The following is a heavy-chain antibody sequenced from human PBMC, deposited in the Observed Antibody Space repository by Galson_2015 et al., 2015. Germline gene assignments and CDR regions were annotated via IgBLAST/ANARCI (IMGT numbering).Heavy chain of an antibody. V-gene: IGHV1-8*01. CDR2: MHPNSGNT. CDR1: GFTFTSYD. D-gene: IGHD3-10*01. Sequence: SVKVSCKASGFTFTSYDINWVRQAPGQGLEWVGWMHPNSGNTGYAQKFQGRVTMTRNTSISTAYMELSSLRSEDTAVYYCARDSDMVPNWFDSWGQGTLVTVSS. CDR3: ARDSDMVPNWFDS. J-gene: IGHJ5*01.